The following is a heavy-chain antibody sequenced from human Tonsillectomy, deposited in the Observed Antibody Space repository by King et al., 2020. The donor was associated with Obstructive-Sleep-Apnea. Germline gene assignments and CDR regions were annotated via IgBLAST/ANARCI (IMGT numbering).Heavy chain of an antibody. CDR2: ISGSGCGT. D-gene: IGHD1-26*01. CDR3: AKDRVGATYYFDY. Sequence: VQLVESGGGLVQPGGSLRLSCAASGFTFSNYAMSWVRQGPGKGLDGVSVISGSGCGTYYGDSVKGRFNISSDNLKSTLYLQMNSLRVEDTAVYYCAKDRVGATYYFDYWGQGTLVTVSS. V-gene: IGHV3-23*04. CDR1: GFTFSNYA. J-gene: IGHJ4*02.